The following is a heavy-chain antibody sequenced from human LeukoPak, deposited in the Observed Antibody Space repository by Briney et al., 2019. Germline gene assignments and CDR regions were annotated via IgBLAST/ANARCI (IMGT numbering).Heavy chain of an antibody. CDR2: ISSSSSYI. Sequence: PGGSLRLSCAASGFTFSSYSMNWVRQAPGKGLEWVSSISSSSSYIYYADSVKGRFTISRDNAKNSLYLQMNSLRAEDTAVYYCARVRLVWRVVYFDYWGQGTLVTVSS. V-gene: IGHV3-21*01. CDR3: ARVRLVWRVVYFDY. D-gene: IGHD3-3*01. CDR1: GFTFSSYS. J-gene: IGHJ4*02.